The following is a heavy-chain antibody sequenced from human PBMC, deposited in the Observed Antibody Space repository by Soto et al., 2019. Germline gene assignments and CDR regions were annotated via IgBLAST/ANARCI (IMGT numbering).Heavy chain of an antibody. J-gene: IGHJ5*02. CDR3: ASNPRGYCSGGSCLGGWFDP. D-gene: IGHD2-15*01. V-gene: IGHV4-4*02. CDR2: IYHSGST. CDR1: GGSISSINW. Sequence: PSETLSLTCAVSGGSISSINWWSWVRQPPGKGLEWIGEIYHSGSTNYNPSLKSRVTISVDKSKTQFSLKLSSVTAADTAVYYCASNPRGYCSGGSCLGGWFDPWGQGTLVTVSS.